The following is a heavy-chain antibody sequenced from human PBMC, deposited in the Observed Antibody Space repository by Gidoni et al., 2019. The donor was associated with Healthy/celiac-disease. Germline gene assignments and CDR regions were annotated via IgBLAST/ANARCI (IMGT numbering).Heavy chain of an antibody. V-gene: IGHV3-23*01. Sequence: EVQLLESGGGLVQPGGSLRLYCAADGVPFSRYARSWVRQAPGTGLGWVSAMIFSGVSTSYAASVMGRFTISRDNSNNTLYLQMHSLIAEDTAVYYCAKDRVGYYVPDAFAIWGQGTMVTVSS. CDR1: GVPFSRYA. J-gene: IGHJ3*02. CDR2: MIFSGVST. D-gene: IGHD4-17*01. CDR3: AKDRVGYYVPDAFAI.